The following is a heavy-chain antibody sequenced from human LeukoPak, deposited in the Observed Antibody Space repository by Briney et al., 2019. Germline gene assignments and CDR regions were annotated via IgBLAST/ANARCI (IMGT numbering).Heavy chain of an antibody. CDR1: GGSISSSSYY. CDR3: ARHLSGSYSGLDY. CDR2: IYYSGST. Sequence: SETLSLTCTVSGGSISSSSYYWGWIRQPPGKGLEWIGCIYYSGSTYYNPSLKSRVTISVDTSKNQFSLKLSSVTAADTAVYYCARHLSGSYSGLDYWGQGTLVTVSS. D-gene: IGHD1-26*01. J-gene: IGHJ4*02. V-gene: IGHV4-39*01.